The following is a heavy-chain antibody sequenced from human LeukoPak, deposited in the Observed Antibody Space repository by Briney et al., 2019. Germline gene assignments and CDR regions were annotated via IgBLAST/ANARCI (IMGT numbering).Heavy chain of an antibody. J-gene: IGHJ4*02. CDR2: IYDSGSP. Sequence: PSQTLSLTCTVSGGSISSGIYSWSWIRQPPGKGLEWVGYIYDSGSPLYSPSLKSRVTVSADRSKNQFSLSLNSVTAADTAVYYCASRDDSGPYWGQGTLVTVSS. D-gene: IGHD4-17*01. CDR1: GGSISSGIYS. CDR3: ASRDDSGPY. V-gene: IGHV4-30-2*01.